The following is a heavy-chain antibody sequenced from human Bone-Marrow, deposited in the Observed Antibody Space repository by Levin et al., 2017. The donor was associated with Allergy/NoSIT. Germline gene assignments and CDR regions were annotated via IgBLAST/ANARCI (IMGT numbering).Heavy chain of an antibody. CDR1: GYTFTTYW. J-gene: IGHJ3*01. V-gene: IGHV5-51*01. CDR3: ARRYPNNSEGLDV. CDR2: IYPGDSDS. D-gene: IGHD5-18*01. Sequence: AASVKVSCKVSGYTFTTYWIGWVRQVPGKGLEWMGMIYPGDSDSRYSPSFQGQVTFSADKSHSTAYLQWSSLKASDTAIYYCARRYPNNSEGLDVWGQGTMVTVSS.